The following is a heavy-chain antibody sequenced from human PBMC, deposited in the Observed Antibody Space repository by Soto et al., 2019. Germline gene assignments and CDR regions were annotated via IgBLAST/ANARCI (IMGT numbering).Heavy chain of an antibody. CDR3: ARDRKSIGCSSTSCQYYDYGMDV. J-gene: IGHJ6*02. CDR1: GDTFTSYA. CDR2: INAGNGNT. V-gene: IGHV1-3*01. Sequence: ASVKASCKASGDTFTSYAMHWVRQAPGQRLEWMGWINAGNGNTKYSQKFQGRVTITRDTSASTAYMELSSLRSEDTAVYYCARDRKSIGCSSTSCQYYDYGMDVCDQGNRSTVSS. D-gene: IGHD2-2*01.